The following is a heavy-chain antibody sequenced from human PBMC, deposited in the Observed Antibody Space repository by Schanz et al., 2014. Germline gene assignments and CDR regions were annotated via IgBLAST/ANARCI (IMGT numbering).Heavy chain of an antibody. CDR2: ISGSGGDT. V-gene: IGHV3-23*01. D-gene: IGHD1-26*01. J-gene: IGHJ4*02. CDR3: ARDHATESYYSAGPPIDY. CDR1: GFTFSSYA. Sequence: EVQLLESGGGLVQPGGSLRLSCAASGFTFSSYAMSWVRQAPGKGLEWVSAISGSGGDTYYADSVKGRFTISRDNSKNTLFLQMNSLRAEDTAVYYCARDHATESYYSAGPPIDYWGQGTLLTVSS.